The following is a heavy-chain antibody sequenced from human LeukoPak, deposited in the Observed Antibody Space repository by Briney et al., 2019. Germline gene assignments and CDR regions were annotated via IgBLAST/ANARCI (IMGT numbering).Heavy chain of an antibody. J-gene: IGHJ5*02. CDR1: GYTFTSYY. CDR2: INPSGGST. CDR3: ARKAYGSGSYYSALIDP. V-gene: IGHV1-46*01. Sequence: ASVKVSCKASGYTFTSYYMHWVRQAPGQGLEWMGIINPSGGSTSYAQKFQGRVTMTRDTSTSTVYMELSSLRSEDTAVYYCARKAYGSGSYYSALIDPWGQGTLVTVSS. D-gene: IGHD3-10*01.